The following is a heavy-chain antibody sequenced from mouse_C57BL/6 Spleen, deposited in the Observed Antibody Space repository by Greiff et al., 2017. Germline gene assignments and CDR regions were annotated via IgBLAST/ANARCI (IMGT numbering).Heavy chain of an antibody. D-gene: IGHD2-1*01. CDR3: ARTLYGNYDCAMDY. J-gene: IGHJ4*01. V-gene: IGHV2-2*01. Sequence: VQLQESGPGLVQPSQSLSITCTVSGFSLTSYGVHWVRQSPGKGLEWLGVIWSGGSTDYNAAFISRLSISKDNSKSQVFFKMNSLQADNTAIYYCARTLYGNYDCAMDYWGQGTSVTVSS. CDR1: GFSLTSYG. CDR2: IWSGGST.